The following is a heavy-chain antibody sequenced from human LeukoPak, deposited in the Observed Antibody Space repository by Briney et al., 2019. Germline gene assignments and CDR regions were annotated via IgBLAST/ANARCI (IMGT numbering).Heavy chain of an antibody. CDR3: ARRPPDYYYYYMDV. CDR1: GYTFTGYY. CDR2: INPNSGGT. Sequence: ASVKVSCKASGYTFTGYYMHWVRQAPGQGLEWMGWINPNSGGTTYAQKFQGRVTMTRDTSISTAYMELSRLRSDDTAVYYCARRPPDYYYYYMDVWGKGTTVTVSS. J-gene: IGHJ6*03. V-gene: IGHV1-2*02.